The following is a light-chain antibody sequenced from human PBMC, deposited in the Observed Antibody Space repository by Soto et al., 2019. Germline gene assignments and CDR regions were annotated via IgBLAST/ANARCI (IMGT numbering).Light chain of an antibody. CDR2: EGT. J-gene: IGLJ1*01. CDR1: NRDGGGYNC. Sequence: QSVLTQPASLAGSPGQSISISCTVTNRDGGGYNCGLWCQQHPGTAPKVSIYEGTKRPSEISNRFSGSKSGNTAYLNISGLQAAAEADYYCSSFTPKRIYVFGPGTKGTVL. V-gene: IGLV2-14*01. CDR3: SSFTPKRIYV.